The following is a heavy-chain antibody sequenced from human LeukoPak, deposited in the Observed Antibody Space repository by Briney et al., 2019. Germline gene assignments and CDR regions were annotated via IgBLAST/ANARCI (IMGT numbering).Heavy chain of an antibody. Sequence: SETLSLTCTASGGSFSSYYWSWIRQPAGQGLEWIGRIYTSGSTNYNPSLKSRVTMSVDTSKNQFSLKLSSVTAADTAVYYCARDLVYYYGSGEVSVFDPWGQGTLVTVSS. CDR2: IYTSGST. D-gene: IGHD3-10*01. CDR3: ARDLVYYYGSGEVSVFDP. V-gene: IGHV4-4*07. CDR1: GGSFSSYY. J-gene: IGHJ5*02.